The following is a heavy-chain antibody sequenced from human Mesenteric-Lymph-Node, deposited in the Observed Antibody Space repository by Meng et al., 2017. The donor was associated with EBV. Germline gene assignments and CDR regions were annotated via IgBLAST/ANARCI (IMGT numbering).Heavy chain of an antibody. CDR2: IYHTGFT. D-gene: IGHD3-22*01. CDR3: AKMNPPPNYYDKRDSNY. V-gene: IGHV4-4*02. J-gene: IGHJ4*02. Sequence: QLQEAGPGWVKPSETLTPTCAVSGGSLSTTNWWSWVRQSPGKGLEGIGEIYHTGFTNYSPSLKSRVTISIDKSKNHFFLQLRSVTAADTAVYYCAKMNPPPNYYDKRDSNYWGQGILVTVSS. CDR1: GGSLSTTNW.